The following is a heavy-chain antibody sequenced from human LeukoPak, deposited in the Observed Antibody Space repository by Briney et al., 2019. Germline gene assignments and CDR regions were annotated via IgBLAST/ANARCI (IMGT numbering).Heavy chain of an antibody. CDR2: IIPISGTA. CDR3: AREYYYGSGKSDTFFDY. V-gene: IGHV1-69*06. J-gene: IGHJ4*02. Sequence: SVKVSCKASGGTFSSYAISWVRQAPGQGLEWMGGIIPISGTANYAQKFQGRVTITADKSTSTAYMELSSLRSEDTAVYYCAREYYYGSGKSDTFFDYWGQGTLVTVSS. CDR1: GGTFSSYA. D-gene: IGHD3-10*01.